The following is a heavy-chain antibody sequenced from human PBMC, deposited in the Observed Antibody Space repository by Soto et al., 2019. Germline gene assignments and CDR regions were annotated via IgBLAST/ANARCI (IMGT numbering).Heavy chain of an antibody. J-gene: IGHJ5*02. V-gene: IGHV3-23*01. CDR3: AKGPLWFGEPGWFDP. Sequence: GGSLRLSCAASGFAFSNYAMTWVRQAPGKGLEWVSTMSGSGGDTYYADSVKGRFTISRDNSKNTLFLQMNSLRPEDTAVYYCAKGPLWFGEPGWFDPWGQGTLVTVSS. D-gene: IGHD3-10*01. CDR1: GFAFSNYA. CDR2: MSGSGGDT.